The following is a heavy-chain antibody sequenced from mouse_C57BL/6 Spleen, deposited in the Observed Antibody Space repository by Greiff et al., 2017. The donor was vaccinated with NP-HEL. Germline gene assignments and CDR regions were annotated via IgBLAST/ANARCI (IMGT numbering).Heavy chain of an antibody. CDR2: IYPGSGST. CDR3: ARSGNGSSYGY. Sequence: VQLQQSGAELVKPGASVKMSCKASGYTFTSYWITWVKQRPGQGLEWIGDIYPGSGSTNYNEKFKSKATLTVDTSSSTAYMQLSSLTSEDSAVYYCARSGNGSSYGYWGQGTTLTVSS. V-gene: IGHV1-55*01. CDR1: GYTFTSYW. J-gene: IGHJ2*01. D-gene: IGHD1-1*01.